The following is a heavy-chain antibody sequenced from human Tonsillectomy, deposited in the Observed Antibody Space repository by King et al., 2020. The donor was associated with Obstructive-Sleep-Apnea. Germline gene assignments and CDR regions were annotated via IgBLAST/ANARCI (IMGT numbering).Heavy chain of an antibody. D-gene: IGHD6-13*01. J-gene: IGHJ5*02. Sequence: VQLQQWGAGLLKPSETLSLTCAVFGGSFSDYYWSWIRQPPGKGLEWIGEINHSGSTNYNPSLKSRCTMSVDTPKTQFSLELNSVTAADPGMYYGARGSGAAAVNWFDPWGQGTLVTVSS. CDR2: INHSGST. V-gene: IGHV4-34*01. CDR3: ARGSGAAAVNWFDP. CDR1: GGSFSDYY.